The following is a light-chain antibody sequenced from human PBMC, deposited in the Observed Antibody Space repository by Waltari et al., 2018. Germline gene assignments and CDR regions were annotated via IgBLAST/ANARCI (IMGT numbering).Light chain of an antibody. Sequence: DIVMTQTPLSLPITPGEPASISCRSSQSLLHSNGNTYLHWYLQKPGQSPQLLIYRGSNSASRVPARFSGSGSGTDFTLKISKVEAADVGVYYCVQAIAFPFTFGPGTKLDIK. CDR2: RGS. V-gene: IGKV2-40*01. CDR3: VQAIAFPFT. CDR1: QSLLHSNGNTY. J-gene: IGKJ3*01.